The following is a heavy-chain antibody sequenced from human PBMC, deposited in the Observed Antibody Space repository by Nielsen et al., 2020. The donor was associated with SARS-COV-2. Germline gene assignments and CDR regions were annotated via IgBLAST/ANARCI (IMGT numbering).Heavy chain of an antibody. V-gene: IGHV3-20*04. CDR3: ARGRRVGTTLFEY. J-gene: IGHJ4*02. D-gene: IGHD1-14*01. CDR2: INWNGGST. CDR1: GFTFDDYG. Sequence: GESLKISCAASGFTFDDYGMSWVRQAPGKGLEWVSGINWNGGSTGYADPVKGRFTISRDNAKNSLHLQMNSLRAEDTAFYYCARGRRVGTTLFEYWGQGTLVTVSS.